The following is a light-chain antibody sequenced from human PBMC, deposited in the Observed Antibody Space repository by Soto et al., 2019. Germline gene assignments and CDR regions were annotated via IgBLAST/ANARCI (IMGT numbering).Light chain of an antibody. CDR1: QSVHSN. Sequence: EIVMTQSPATLSVSPGERATLSCRASQSVHSNLAWYQQKPGQAPRLLIYVSSTRATGVPARFSGSGSGTEFTLTISSLQSEDFAVYYCQQYSRWPRTFGGGTKVEIK. V-gene: IGKV3-15*01. J-gene: IGKJ4*01. CDR2: VSS. CDR3: QQYSRWPRT.